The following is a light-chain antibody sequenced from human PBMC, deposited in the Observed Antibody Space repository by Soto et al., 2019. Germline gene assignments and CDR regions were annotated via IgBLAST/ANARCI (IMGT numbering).Light chain of an antibody. CDR3: QQLNNYPFT. J-gene: IGKJ3*01. CDR2: AAS. CDR1: QGISSY. Sequence: DIQLTQSPSSLSASVGDRVTITCRASQGISSYLAWYQQKPGKAPNLLIYAASTLQSGVPSRFSGSGSGTEFTLTISSLQPDDFATYYCQQLNNYPFTFGPGTKVDIK. V-gene: IGKV1-9*01.